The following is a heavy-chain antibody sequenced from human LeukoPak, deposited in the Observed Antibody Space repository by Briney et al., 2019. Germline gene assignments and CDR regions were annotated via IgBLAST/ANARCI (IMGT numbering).Heavy chain of an antibody. CDR1: GGTFSSYA. Sequence: ASVKVSCKASGGTFSSYAISWVRQAPGQGLEWMGGIIPIFGTANYAQKFQGRVTITADESTSTAYMELSSLRSEDTAVYYCAREQGSSHEFDYWGQGTLVTVSS. D-gene: IGHD6-13*01. CDR3: AREQGSSHEFDY. J-gene: IGHJ4*02. V-gene: IGHV1-69*01. CDR2: IIPIFGTA.